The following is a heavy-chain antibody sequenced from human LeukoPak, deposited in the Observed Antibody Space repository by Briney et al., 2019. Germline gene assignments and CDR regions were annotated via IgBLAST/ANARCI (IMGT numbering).Heavy chain of an antibody. J-gene: IGHJ5*02. CDR2: THTSGST. CDR1: GGSVSNYY. D-gene: IGHD5-24*01. V-gene: IGHV4-4*07. CDR3: ARARDGHINNWFDP. Sequence: SETLSLTCTVSGGSVSNYYWTWIRQPAGKGLEWIGRTHTSGSTNYNPSLKSRVTMSVDTSKNQFSLKLSSVTAADTAVYYCARARDGHINNWFDPWGQGTLVIVSS.